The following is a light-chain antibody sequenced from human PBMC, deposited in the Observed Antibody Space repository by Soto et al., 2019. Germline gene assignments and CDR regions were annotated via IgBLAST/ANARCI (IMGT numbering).Light chain of an antibody. V-gene: IGKV3-15*01. CDR1: QSVTTN. J-gene: IGKJ5*01. Sequence: EIVMTQSPATLSVSPGDRVTLSCRASQSVTTNLAWYQQKPGQPPRLLIYGASTRAPRIPARFSGSGSVTEFTLTISSLQSEDFAVYYCQQYNIWPPITFGQGTRLEIK. CDR3: QQYNIWPPIT. CDR2: GAS.